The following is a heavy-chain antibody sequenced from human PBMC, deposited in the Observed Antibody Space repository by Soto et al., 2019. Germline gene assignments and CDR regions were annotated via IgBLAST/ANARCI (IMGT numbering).Heavy chain of an antibody. J-gene: IGHJ4*02. CDR1: GGSISSGDYY. V-gene: IGHV4-30-4*01. CDR3: ARDSSGYYYPGPFDY. CDR2: IYYSGST. D-gene: IGHD3-22*01. Sequence: SETLSLTCTVSGGSISSGDYYWSWIRQPPGKGLEWIGYIYYSGSTYYNPSLKSRVTISVDTSKNQFSLKLSSVTAADTAVYYCARDSSGYYYPGPFDYWGQGTLVTVSS.